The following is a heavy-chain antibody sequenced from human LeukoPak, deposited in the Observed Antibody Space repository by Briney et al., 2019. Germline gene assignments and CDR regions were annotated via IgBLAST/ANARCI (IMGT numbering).Heavy chain of an antibody. CDR1: GGSIRSGDSS. CDR3: ARQVTFGYAYAYYFDY. V-gene: IGHV4-30-2*03. J-gene: IGHJ4*02. Sequence: KPSETLSLTCAVSGGSIRSGDSSWSWIRQPPGKGLEWIGYIYQSGSTYYNPSLKSRVTISVDTSKNQFSLKLSSVTAADTAVYYCARQVTFGYAYAYYFDYWGQGSLVTVSS. CDR2: IYQSGST. D-gene: IGHD5-18*01.